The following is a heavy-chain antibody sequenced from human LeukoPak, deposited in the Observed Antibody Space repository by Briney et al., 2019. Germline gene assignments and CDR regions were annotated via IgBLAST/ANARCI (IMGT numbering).Heavy chain of an antibody. CDR2: INPNSGGT. Sequence: ASVRVSCKASGYTFTGYYMHWVRQAPGQGLEWMGWINPNSGGTNYAQKFQGRVTMTRDTSISTAYMELSRLRSDDTAVYYCARLAAAGTLFDYWGQGTLVTVSS. V-gene: IGHV1-2*02. J-gene: IGHJ4*02. D-gene: IGHD6-13*01. CDR3: ARLAAAGTLFDY. CDR1: GYTFTGYY.